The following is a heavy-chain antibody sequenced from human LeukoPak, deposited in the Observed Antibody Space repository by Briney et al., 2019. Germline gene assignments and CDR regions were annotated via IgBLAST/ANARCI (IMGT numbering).Heavy chain of an antibody. J-gene: IGHJ4*02. CDR1: AFTFSSYA. D-gene: IGHD4-17*01. CDR3: AKGTVGSTVTILY. V-gene: IGHV3-23*01. Sequence: GGSLSLSCAASAFTFSSYAMSWVRQAPGKGLEWVSAISGSGGSTYYADSVKGRFTIYRDNSKNTLYLQMNRLRAEGTAVYDRAKGTVGSTVTILYSGQGALVTVSS. CDR2: ISGSGGST.